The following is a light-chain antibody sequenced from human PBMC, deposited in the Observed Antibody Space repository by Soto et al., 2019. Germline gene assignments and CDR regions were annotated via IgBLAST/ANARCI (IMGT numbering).Light chain of an antibody. Sequence: VLTQPPSASGTPGQRVTISCSGSSSNIGSNTVNWYQQLPGTAPKLLIYSNNQRPSGVPDRFSGSKSGTSASLAISGLQSEDEADYYCAAWDDSLNGAVVFGGGTQLTVL. CDR1: SSNIGSNT. V-gene: IGLV1-44*01. CDR3: AAWDDSLNGAVV. CDR2: SNN. J-gene: IGLJ2*01.